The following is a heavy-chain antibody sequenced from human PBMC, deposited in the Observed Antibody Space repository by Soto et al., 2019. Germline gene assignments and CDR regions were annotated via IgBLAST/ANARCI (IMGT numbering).Heavy chain of an antibody. V-gene: IGHV4-39*01. Sequence: SETLSLTCTVSGGSISSSSYYWGWIRQPPGKGLEWIGSIYYSGSTYYNPSLKSRVTISVDTSKNQFSLKLSSVTAADTAVYYCARAVFGVAPHYYYYMDVWGKGTTVTVSS. CDR2: IYYSGST. J-gene: IGHJ6*03. CDR1: GGSISSSSYY. CDR3: ARAVFGVAPHYYYYMDV. D-gene: IGHD3-3*01.